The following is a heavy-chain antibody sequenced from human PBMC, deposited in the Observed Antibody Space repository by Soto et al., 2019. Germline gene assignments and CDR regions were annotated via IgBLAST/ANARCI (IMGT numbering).Heavy chain of an antibody. J-gene: IGHJ4*02. D-gene: IGHD6-19*01. V-gene: IGHV1-2*02. CDR3: ASAAVTGTAGLDF. Sequence: ASVKVSCKASGYTFSGFYMHWVRQAPGQGLEWMGWINPNSGGTKSAEKFQGRVTMTRDTSISTAYMELSRLTSDDTAVYYCASAAVTGTAGLDFWGQGTQVTSPQ. CDR2: INPNSGGT. CDR1: GYTFSGFY.